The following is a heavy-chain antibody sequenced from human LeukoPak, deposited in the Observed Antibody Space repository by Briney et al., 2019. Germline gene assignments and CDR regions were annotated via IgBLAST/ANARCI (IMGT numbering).Heavy chain of an antibody. CDR2: IYSNGNT. Sequence: PSETLSLTCTVSGGSISNYFWSWIRQPAGQGLEWIGRIYSNGNTNYHPSLKSRLTMSIDTSKNQFSLRLTSMTVAATAVFYCARGNGSGSPIDYWGQGTLVTVSS. V-gene: IGHV4-4*07. CDR1: GGSISNYF. CDR3: ARGNGSGSPIDY. J-gene: IGHJ4*02. D-gene: IGHD3-10*01.